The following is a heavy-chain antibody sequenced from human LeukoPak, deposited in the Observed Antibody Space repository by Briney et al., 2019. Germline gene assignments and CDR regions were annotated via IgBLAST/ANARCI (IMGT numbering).Heavy chain of an antibody. CDR3: AKDRKGWVAATRWIRHYYYYGMDV. CDR2: ISYDGSNK. J-gene: IGHJ6*02. Sequence: GGSLRLSCAASGFTFSSYGMYWVRQAPGKGLEWVAVISYDGSNKYYADSVKGRFTISRDNSKNTLYLQMNSLRAEDTAVYYCAKDRKGWVAATRWIRHYYYYGMDVWGQGTTVTVSS. CDR1: GFTFSSYG. V-gene: IGHV3-30*18. D-gene: IGHD2-15*01.